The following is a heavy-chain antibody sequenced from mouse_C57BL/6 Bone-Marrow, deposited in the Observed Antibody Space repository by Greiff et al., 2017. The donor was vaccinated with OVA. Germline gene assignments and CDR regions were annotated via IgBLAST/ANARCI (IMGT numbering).Heavy chain of an antibody. Sequence: EVHLVESGGGLVKPGGSLKLSCAASGFTFSSYTMSWVRQTPEKRLEWVATISGGGGNTYYPDSVKGRFPISRDNAKNTLYLQMSSLRSEDTALYYCARHGAGSSSSYWYFDVWGTGTTVTVSS. CDR3: ARHGAGSSSSYWYFDV. CDR1: GFTFSSYT. D-gene: IGHD1-1*01. CDR2: ISGGGGNT. V-gene: IGHV5-9*01. J-gene: IGHJ1*03.